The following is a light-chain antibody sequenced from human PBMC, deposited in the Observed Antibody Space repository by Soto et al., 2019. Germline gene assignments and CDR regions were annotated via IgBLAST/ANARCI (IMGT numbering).Light chain of an antibody. Sequence: ELVLTQSPGTLSLSPGDRATLSCRASQSVSSTYLAWYQQRPGQAPRLLIYSSSSRASGIPDRFSGSGSGTDFTLTISRLEPEDFAVYYCQLYGSSSYTFGQGTKLEIK. V-gene: IGKV3-20*01. CDR1: QSVSSTY. CDR3: QLYGSSSYT. CDR2: SSS. J-gene: IGKJ2*01.